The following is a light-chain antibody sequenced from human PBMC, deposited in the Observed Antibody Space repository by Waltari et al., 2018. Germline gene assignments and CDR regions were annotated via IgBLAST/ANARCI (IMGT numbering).Light chain of an antibody. Sequence: SSELTQDPAVSVALGQTVRITCPGDSLRNNYASWYQQKTGQAPILVIFAKNSRPSGIPSRFSGATSGSTASLTITGAQAEDAADYYCNARDSSGDHVVFGGGTKLTVL. J-gene: IGLJ2*01. V-gene: IGLV3-19*01. CDR3: NARDSSGDHVV. CDR1: SLRNNY. CDR2: AKN.